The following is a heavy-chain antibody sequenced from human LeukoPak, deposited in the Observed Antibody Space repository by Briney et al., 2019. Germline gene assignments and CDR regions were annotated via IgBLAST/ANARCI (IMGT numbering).Heavy chain of an antibody. Sequence: SETLSLTCTVSGYSISGGYYWGWIRQPPGKGLEWIGSIYHSGSTYYNPSLKSRVTISVDTSKNQFSLKLSSVTAADTAVYYCARGPGTIPPYYFDYWGQGILVTVSS. CDR2: IYHSGST. J-gene: IGHJ4*02. V-gene: IGHV4-38-2*02. CDR1: GYSISGGYY. CDR3: ARGPGTIPPYYFDY. D-gene: IGHD3-10*01.